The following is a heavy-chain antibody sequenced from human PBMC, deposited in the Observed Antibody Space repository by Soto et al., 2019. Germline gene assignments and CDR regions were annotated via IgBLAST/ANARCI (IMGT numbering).Heavy chain of an antibody. V-gene: IGHV4-59*08. J-gene: IGHJ6*02. CDR2: IYYSGST. CDR3: ARQSGLMDYYGMGV. CDR1: GGSISSYY. Sequence: SETLSLTCTGSGGSISSYYWSWIRQPPGKGLEWIGYIYYSGSTNYNPSLKSRVTISVDTSKNQFSLKLSSVTAADTAVYYCARQSGLMDYYGMGVWGQGTTVTVS. D-gene: IGHD3-10*01.